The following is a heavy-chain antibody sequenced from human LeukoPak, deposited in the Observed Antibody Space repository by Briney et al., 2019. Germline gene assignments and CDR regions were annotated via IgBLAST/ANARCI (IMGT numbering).Heavy chain of an antibody. CDR2: MNPNSGNT. D-gene: IGHD1-26*01. CDR1: GYTFTSYD. V-gene: IGHV1-8*03. Sequence: ASVKVSCKASGYTFTSYDINWVRQATGQGLEWMGWMNPNSGNTGYAQKFQGRVTITRNTSISTAYMELSSLRSEDSAVYYCARGWCVSCGSNHNWFDPWGQGTLVTVSS. CDR3: ARGWCVSCGSNHNWFDP. J-gene: IGHJ5*02.